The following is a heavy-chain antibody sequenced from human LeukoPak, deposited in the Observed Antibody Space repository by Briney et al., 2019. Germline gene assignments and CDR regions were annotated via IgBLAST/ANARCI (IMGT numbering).Heavy chain of an antibody. CDR3: ASGSHPYYYYGMDV. Sequence: SEALSVTCTVSGGSISSYYWSWLRQPPGKGLEWIGYIYYSGSTNYNPSLQSRVTISVDTSKNQFSLKLSSVTAADTAVYYCASGSHPYYYYGMDVWGQGTTVTVSS. CDR2: IYYSGST. V-gene: IGHV4-59*08. CDR1: GGSISSYY. J-gene: IGHJ6*02.